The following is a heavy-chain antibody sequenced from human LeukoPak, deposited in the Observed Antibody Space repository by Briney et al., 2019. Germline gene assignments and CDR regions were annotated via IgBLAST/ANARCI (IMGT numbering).Heavy chain of an antibody. CDR1: GDSIGSTTTYY. CDR3: ARALSGYGSGKGYFDS. Sequence: SETLSLTCTISGDSIGSTTTYYWGWIRQPPGKGLEWIGNVNYRGTPHYNPSLTSRVTMSLDTSKNHFSLKLSSVTAADTAIYYCARALSGYGSGKGYFDSWGQGTLVTVPS. CDR2: VNYRGTP. D-gene: IGHD3-10*01. V-gene: IGHV4-39*07. J-gene: IGHJ4*02.